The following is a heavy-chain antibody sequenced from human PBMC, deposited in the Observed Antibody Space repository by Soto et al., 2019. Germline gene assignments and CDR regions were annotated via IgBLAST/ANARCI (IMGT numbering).Heavy chain of an antibody. CDR3: TKVISTVGGDFDS. V-gene: IGHV3-74*01. CDR2: INSDGSST. CDR1: GFTFGNYW. J-gene: IGHJ4*02. Sequence: EVQLVESGGGLVQPGGSMRLSCAASGFTFGNYWMHWVRQAPGKGLVWVARINSDGSSTSYADSVKGRFSISRDKAKNTLYLQMNSLRAEDTAMYYCTKVISTVGGDFDSWGQGTLVTVSS. D-gene: IGHD3-16*01.